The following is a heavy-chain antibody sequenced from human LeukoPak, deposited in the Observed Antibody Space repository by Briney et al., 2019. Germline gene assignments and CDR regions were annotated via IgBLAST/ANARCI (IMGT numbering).Heavy chain of an antibody. CDR2: VYYSGST. V-gene: IGHV4-39*01. D-gene: IGHD4-17*01. CDR3: ARHDYGAKWFDP. CDR1: GGSISSSGYY. J-gene: IGHJ5*02. Sequence: PSETLALTCTVSGGSISSSGYYWGWIRQPPGKGLEWIGNVYYSGSTYYNPSLKSRVNISVETSKNQFSLKLSSVTAADTAVYYCARHDYGAKWFDPWGQGTLVTVSS.